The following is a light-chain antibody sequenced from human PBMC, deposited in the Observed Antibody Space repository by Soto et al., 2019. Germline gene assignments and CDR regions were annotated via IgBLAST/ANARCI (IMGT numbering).Light chain of an antibody. CDR3: QQRSDWPST. CDR1: QSVSSY. CDR2: DAS. J-gene: IGKJ4*01. Sequence: EIVLTQSPATLSLSPGERATLSCRASQSVSSYLAWYQQKPGQAPRLLIYDASNRATSIPARFSGSWSGTDFTLTISSLEPDDFAVYYCQQRSDWPSTFGGGTKVQIK. V-gene: IGKV3-11*01.